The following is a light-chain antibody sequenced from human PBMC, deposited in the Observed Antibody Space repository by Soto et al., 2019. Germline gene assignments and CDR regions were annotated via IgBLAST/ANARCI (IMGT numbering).Light chain of an antibody. CDR3: QHRSNWPPT. Sequence: EIVMTQSPATLSVSPGERASLSCRASQSVSSNLAWYQQKPGQAPRLLIYDASNRATGIPTRFSGSGSGTDFTLTISSLEPEDFAVYYCQHRSNWPPTFGQGTKVDI. CDR2: DAS. J-gene: IGKJ1*01. CDR1: QSVSSN. V-gene: IGKV3-11*01.